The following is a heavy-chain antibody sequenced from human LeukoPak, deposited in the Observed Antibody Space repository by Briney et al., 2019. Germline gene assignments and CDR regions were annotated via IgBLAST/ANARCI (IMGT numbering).Heavy chain of an antibody. CDR3: ARLADCSSSSCRSFDY. CDR1: GYPFTHYY. D-gene: IGHD2-2*01. Sequence: ASVTVSCKASGYPFTHYYLHWVRQAPGQGLEGMGWINPNSGFTNYAQKFQGRVTMTRDTSISTAYMELSRLRSDDTAVYYCARLADCSSSSCRSFDYWGQGTLVTVSS. J-gene: IGHJ4*02. CDR2: INPNSGFT. V-gene: IGHV1-2*02.